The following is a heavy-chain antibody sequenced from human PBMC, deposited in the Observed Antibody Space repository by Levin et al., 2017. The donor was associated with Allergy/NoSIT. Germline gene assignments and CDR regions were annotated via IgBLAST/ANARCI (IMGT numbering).Heavy chain of an antibody. J-gene: IGHJ6*02. Sequence: GGSLRLSCKASGYSFTSYWIAWVRQMPGKGLEWMGSIYPGDSDTRYNPSFQGQVTLSADKSITTAYLQWSTLKAADTAIYYCARDEYEMDGWGQGTTVTVSS. CDR2: IYPGDSDT. CDR1: GYSFTSYW. D-gene: IGHD2-2*01. V-gene: IGHV5-51*01. CDR3: ARDEYEMDG.